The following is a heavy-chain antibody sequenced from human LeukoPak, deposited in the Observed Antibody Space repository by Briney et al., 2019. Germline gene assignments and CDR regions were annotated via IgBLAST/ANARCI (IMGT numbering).Heavy chain of an antibody. CDR1: GYTFSNYY. CDR3: ARGTVSGSGRGYFDH. J-gene: IGHJ4*02. D-gene: IGHD3-3*01. Sequence: ASVKVSCKASGYTFSNYYIHWVRQAPGQGLEWMGIINPSDGSTSYAQKFQGRVTMTRDTSTSTVYMELSSLRSEDAAVYYCARGTVSGSGRGYFDHWGQGTLVTVSS. V-gene: IGHV1-46*01. CDR2: INPSDGST.